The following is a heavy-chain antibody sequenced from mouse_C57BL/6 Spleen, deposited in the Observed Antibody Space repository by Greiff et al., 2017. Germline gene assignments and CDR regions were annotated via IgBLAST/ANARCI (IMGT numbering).Heavy chain of an antibody. CDR2: IHPNSGST. V-gene: IGHV1-64*01. D-gene: IGHD1-2*01. J-gene: IGHJ2*01. CDR3: EAPEYGEPPYYFDY. Sequence: QVQLQQPGAELVKPGASVKLSCKASGYTFTSYWMHWVKQRPGQGLEWIGMIHPNSGSTNYNEKFKSKATLTVDKSSSTAYMQLSSLTSEDSAVYYCEAPEYGEPPYYFDYWGQGTTLTVSS. CDR1: GYTFTSYW.